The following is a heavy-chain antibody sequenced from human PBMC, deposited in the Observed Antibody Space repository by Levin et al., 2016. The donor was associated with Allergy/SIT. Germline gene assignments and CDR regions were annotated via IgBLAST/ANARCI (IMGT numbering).Heavy chain of an antibody. D-gene: IGHD2/OR15-2a*01. V-gene: IGHV3-53*01. CDR3: AKYLRTYTDFLGDH. CDR1: GFAIADNY. J-gene: IGHJ4*02. Sequence: GSLRLSCAASGFAIADNYITWVRQAPGQGLEWVSVIYTRSSTYYADSVKGRFTISRDNSNNTVYLQMNSLRAEDTAVYYCAKYLRTYTDFLGDHWGQGILVTVSS. CDR2: IYTRSST.